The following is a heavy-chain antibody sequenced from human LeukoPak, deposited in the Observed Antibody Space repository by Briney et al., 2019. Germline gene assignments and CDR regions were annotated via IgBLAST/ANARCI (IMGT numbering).Heavy chain of an antibody. Sequence: SVKVSCKASGGTFSSYAISWVRQAPGQGLEWMGRIIPILGIANYAQKFQGRVTITADKSTSTAYMELSSLRSEDTAVYYCARESVQYSYGYYYYYGMDVWGQGTTVTVSS. CDR2: IIPILGIA. J-gene: IGHJ6*02. D-gene: IGHD5-18*01. CDR1: GGTFSSYA. CDR3: ARESVQYSYGYYYYYGMDV. V-gene: IGHV1-69*04.